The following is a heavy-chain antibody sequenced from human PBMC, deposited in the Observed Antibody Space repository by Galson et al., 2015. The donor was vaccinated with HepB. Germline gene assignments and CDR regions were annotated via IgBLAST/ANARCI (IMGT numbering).Heavy chain of an antibody. CDR1: GGSIDTYY. J-gene: IGHJ2*01. CDR3: AREKRYCPGRGGVRGGVRCYSGGHFDL. CDR2: IYYSGST. Sequence: SETLSLTCTVSGGSIDTYYWDWIRQPPGKGLERIGYIYYSGSTSYNPSLESRVTISVDTSKNQFSLKLNSVTAADTAVYYCAREKRYCPGRGGVRGGVRCYSGGHFDLWGGGALVTVSS. V-gene: IGHV4-59*01. D-gene: IGHD2-8*02.